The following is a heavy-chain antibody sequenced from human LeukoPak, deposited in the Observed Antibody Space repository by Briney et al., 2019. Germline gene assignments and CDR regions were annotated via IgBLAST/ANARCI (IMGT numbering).Heavy chain of an antibody. Sequence: GGSLRLSCAASGFTFSSYSMNWVRQAPGKGLEWLSYISSSSTTIYYADSVKGRFTISRDNAKNSLYLQMNSLRAEDTAVYYCARAAIAAARIYYYMDVWGKGTTVTVSS. V-gene: IGHV3-48*01. CDR2: ISSSSTTI. J-gene: IGHJ6*03. CDR1: GFTFSSYS. CDR3: ARAAIAAARIYYYMDV. D-gene: IGHD6-13*01.